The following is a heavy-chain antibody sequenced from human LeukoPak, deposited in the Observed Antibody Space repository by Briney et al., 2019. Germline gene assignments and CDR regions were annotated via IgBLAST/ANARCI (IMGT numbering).Heavy chain of an antibody. Sequence: GGSLRLSCGASGFTFSGYWMSWVRQAPGKGLEWVANIHKDGSAKRYVDSVKGRFTISRDNAKSSLYLQMNSLRVEDTAFYYCARDRGFGADDSWGQGSLVTVSS. CDR1: GFTFSGYW. CDR3: ARDRGFGADDS. CDR2: IHKDGSAK. D-gene: IGHD3-10*01. V-gene: IGHV3-7*01. J-gene: IGHJ4*02.